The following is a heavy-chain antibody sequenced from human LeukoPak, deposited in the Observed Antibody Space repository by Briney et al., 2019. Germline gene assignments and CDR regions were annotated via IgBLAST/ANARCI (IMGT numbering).Heavy chain of an antibody. J-gene: IGHJ4*02. CDR3: ARDPPHPYYYDSSGSFDY. CDR2: INPSGGST. Sequence: ASVKVSCKASGYTFTGCYMHWVRQAPGQGLEWMGIINPSGGSTSYAQKFQGRVTMTRDTSTSTVYMELSSLRSEDTAVYYCARDPPHPYYYDSSGSFDYWGQGTLVTVSS. CDR1: GYTFTGCY. D-gene: IGHD3-22*01. V-gene: IGHV1-46*01.